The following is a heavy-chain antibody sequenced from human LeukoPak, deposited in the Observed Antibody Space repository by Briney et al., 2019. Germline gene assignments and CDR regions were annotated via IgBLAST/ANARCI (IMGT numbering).Heavy chain of an antibody. Sequence: SETLSLTCAVYGGSFSGYYWSWIRQPPGKGLEWIGEINHSGSTNYNPSLKSRVTISVDASKNQFSLKLSSVTAADTAVYYCARGDLGYCSGGSCYGDWFDPWGQGTLVTVSS. V-gene: IGHV4-34*01. CDR2: INHSGST. CDR3: ARGDLGYCSGGSCYGDWFDP. J-gene: IGHJ5*02. D-gene: IGHD2-15*01. CDR1: GGSFSGYY.